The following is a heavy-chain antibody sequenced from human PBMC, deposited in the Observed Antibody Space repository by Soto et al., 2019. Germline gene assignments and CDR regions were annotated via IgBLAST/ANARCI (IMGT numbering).Heavy chain of an antibody. CDR1: GGTFSSYA. D-gene: IGHD5-12*01. V-gene: IGHV1-69*13. J-gene: IGHJ4*01. Sequence: VASVKGSGKASGGTFSSYAISWVRQAPGQGLEWMGGIIPIFGTANYAQKFQGRVTITADESTSTAYMELSSLRSEDTAVYYCARATYSGYDLGRWYPYYFDYWG. CDR3: ARATYSGYDLGRWYPYYFDY. CDR2: IIPIFGTA.